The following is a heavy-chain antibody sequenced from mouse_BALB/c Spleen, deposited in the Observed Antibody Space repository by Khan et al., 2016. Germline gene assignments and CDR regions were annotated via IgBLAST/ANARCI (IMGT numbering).Heavy chain of an antibody. V-gene: IGHV1-9*01. CDR2: FLPGNRKS. CDR3: ARAWYSMDY. Sequence: QVQLQQPGAELMKPGASVKISCKATGYTFSNYWIEWVKQRPGHGLEWIGDFLPGNRKSNFNEKVKGKATFTADTSSNTAYMQLSSLTSEDSAVYYCARAWYSMDYWGQGTSVTVSS. J-gene: IGHJ4*01. CDR1: GYTFSNYW.